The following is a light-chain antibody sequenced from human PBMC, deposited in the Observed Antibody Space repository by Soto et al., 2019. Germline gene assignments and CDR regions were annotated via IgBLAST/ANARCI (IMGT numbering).Light chain of an antibody. V-gene: IGLV2-8*01. J-gene: IGLJ2*01. CDR1: SSDVGGYNY. CDR2: EVS. Sequence: QSVLTQPPSVSGAPGQRVTISCNGTSSDVGGYNYVSWYQQHPGKAPKLMIYEVSKRPSGVPDRFSGSKSGNTASLTVSGLQAEDEADYYCSSYAGSNDVVFGGGTKLTVL. CDR3: SSYAGSNDVV.